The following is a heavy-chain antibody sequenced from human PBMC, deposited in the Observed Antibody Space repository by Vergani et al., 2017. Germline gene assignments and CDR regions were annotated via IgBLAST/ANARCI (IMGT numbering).Heavy chain of an antibody. CDR3: QHLGYYYCSGSYYKVDY. J-gene: IGHJ4*02. D-gene: IGHD3-10*01. V-gene: IGHV4-34*01. CDR1: GGSFSGYY. Sequence: QVQLQQWGAGLLKPSETLSLTCAVYGGSFSGYYWSWIRQPPGKGLEWIGEINHSGSTNYNPSLKSRVTISVDTSKNQFSLKLSSVTAAETAVYYCQHLGYYYCSGSYYKVDYWFQRTLVTVSS. CDR2: INHSGST.